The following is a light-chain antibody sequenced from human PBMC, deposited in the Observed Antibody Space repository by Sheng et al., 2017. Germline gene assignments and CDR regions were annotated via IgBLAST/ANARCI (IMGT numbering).Light chain of an antibody. CDR2: WAS. CDR1: QSVLYSSNNKNY. Sequence: DIVMTQSPDSLAVSLGERATINCKSSQSVLYSSNNKNYLAWYQQKPGQPPKLLFYWASTRESGVPDRFSGSGSGTDFTLTISSLQAEDVAVYYCQQYDSSPPTFGQGTKVEIK. V-gene: IGKV4-1*01. CDR3: QQYDSSPPT. J-gene: IGKJ1*01.